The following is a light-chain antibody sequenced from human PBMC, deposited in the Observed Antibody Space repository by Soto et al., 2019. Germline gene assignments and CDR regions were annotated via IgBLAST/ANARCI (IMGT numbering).Light chain of an antibody. V-gene: IGKV3-20*01. Sequence: EVVLTQSPGTLSLSPGERATLSCRASQSVRGNSLAWYQQKPGQAPRLLIYSVSSRATGIPDRFSGSGSGTDFTLTISRLEPEDVAVYYCQQYGALPVTFGPGITVDIK. J-gene: IGKJ3*01. CDR2: SVS. CDR3: QQYGALPVT. CDR1: QSVRGNS.